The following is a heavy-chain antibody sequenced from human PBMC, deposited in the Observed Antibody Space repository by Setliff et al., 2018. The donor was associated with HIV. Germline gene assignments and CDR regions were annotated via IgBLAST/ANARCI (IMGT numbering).Heavy chain of an antibody. CDR3: ARVSCSSWYSIPLYYYYSMDV. J-gene: IGHJ6*03. CDR2: VTHSGRT. Sequence: SETLSLTCAVYGGSFSGYYWSWIRQPPGKGLEWIGEVTHSGRTNYNPSLESRVTTAVDTSKKQFSLRLTSVAAADTAVYYCARVSCSSWYSIPLYYYYSMDVWGKGTTVTVSS. D-gene: IGHD6-13*01. V-gene: IGHV4-34*01. CDR1: GGSFSGYY.